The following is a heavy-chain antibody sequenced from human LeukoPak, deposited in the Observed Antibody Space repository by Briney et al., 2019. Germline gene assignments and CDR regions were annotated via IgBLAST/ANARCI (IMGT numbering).Heavy chain of an antibody. V-gene: IGHV4-39*01. CDR3: ASHPSYSSGWYSL. CDR2: IYYSGST. Sequence: SETLSLTCTVSGGSISSSSYYWGWIRQPPGKGLEWIGSIYYSGSTYYNPSLKSRVTISVETSKNQFSLKLSSVTAADTAVYYCASHPSYSSGWYSLWGQGTLVTVSS. J-gene: IGHJ4*02. D-gene: IGHD6-19*01. CDR1: GGSISSSSYY.